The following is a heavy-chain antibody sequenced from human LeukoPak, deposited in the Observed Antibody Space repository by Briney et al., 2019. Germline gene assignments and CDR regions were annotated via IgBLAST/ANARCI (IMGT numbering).Heavy chain of an antibody. V-gene: IGHV3-7*01. CDR3: ARDEGYCSGGSCYTVDY. CDR1: GVTFSNYW. Sequence: GGSLRLSCVASGVTFSNYWMSWVRQAPGKGLEWVANIKQDGSEKYYVDSVKGRFTISRDNAKNSLYLQMNSLRAEDTAVYYCARDEGYCSGGSCYTVDYWGQGTLVTVSS. D-gene: IGHD2-15*01. J-gene: IGHJ4*02. CDR2: IKQDGSEK.